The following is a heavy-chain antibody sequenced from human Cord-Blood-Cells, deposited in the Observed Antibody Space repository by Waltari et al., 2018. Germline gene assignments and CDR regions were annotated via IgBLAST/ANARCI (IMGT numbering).Heavy chain of an antibody. Sequence: QVQLVESGGGVVQPGGSLRLSCAASGFTFSSYGMHWVRQAPGKGLEWVAFIRYDGSNKYYADSVKGRFTISRDNSKNTLYLQMNSLRAEDTAVYYWAKSRLGKAVFDYWGQGTLVTVSS. CDR2: IRYDGSNK. J-gene: IGHJ4*02. CDR1: GFTFSSYG. V-gene: IGHV3-30*02. D-gene: IGHD3-9*01. CDR3: AKSRLGKAVFDY.